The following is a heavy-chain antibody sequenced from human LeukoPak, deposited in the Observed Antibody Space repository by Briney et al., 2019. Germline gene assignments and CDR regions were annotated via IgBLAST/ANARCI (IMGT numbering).Heavy chain of an antibody. J-gene: IGHJ4*02. CDR3: ARSRGYSYDYFPFDY. CDR2: IYYSGST. V-gene: IGHV4-39*01. CDR1: GGSISSSGYY. D-gene: IGHD5-18*01. Sequence: PSETLSLTCTVSGGSISSSGYYWGWIRQPPWKGLEWIGIIYYSGSTYYNPSLKSRVTISVDTSKNQFSLKLSSVTAADTAVYYCARSRGYSYDYFPFDYWGQGTLVTVSS.